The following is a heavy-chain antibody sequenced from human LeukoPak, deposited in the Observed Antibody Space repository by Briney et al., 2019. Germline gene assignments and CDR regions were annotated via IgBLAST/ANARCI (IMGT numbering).Heavy chain of an antibody. D-gene: IGHD6-6*01. J-gene: IGHJ4*02. CDR2: INPNSGGT. Sequence: ASVKVSCKASGYTFTGYYMHWVRQAPGQGLEWMGWINPNSGGTNYAQKFQGRVTMTRDTSINTAYMELSRLRSDDTAVYYCARYSSSSFVFDYWGQGTLVTVSS. CDR1: GYTFTGYY. V-gene: IGHV1-2*02. CDR3: ARYSSSSFVFDY.